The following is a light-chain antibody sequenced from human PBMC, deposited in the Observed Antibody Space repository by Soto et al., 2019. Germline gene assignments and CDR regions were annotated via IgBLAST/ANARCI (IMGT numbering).Light chain of an antibody. CDR3: QQRSNWPSLT. Sequence: EIVLTQSPATLSLSPGERATLSCRASQSVGYHLAWYQQKPGQAPRLLIYDASNRATGIPARFSGSGSETDFTLTISSLEPEDSAVYYCQQRSNWPSLTFGGGTKVDIK. J-gene: IGKJ4*01. CDR1: QSVGYH. V-gene: IGKV3-11*01. CDR2: DAS.